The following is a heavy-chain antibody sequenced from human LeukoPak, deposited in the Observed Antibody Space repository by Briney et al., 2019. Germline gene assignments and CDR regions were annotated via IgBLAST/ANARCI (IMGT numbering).Heavy chain of an antibody. CDR1: GYTFTNYG. CDR2: ISAYNGKT. CDR3: ARVVQYWFDP. V-gene: IGHV1-18*01. Sequence: ASVKVSCKASGYTFTNYGVSWVRQAPGQGLEWMGWISAYNGKTKYAQKLQGRVTMTREASTTTVYMELRSLRFDDTAVYYCARVVQYWFDPWGQGTLVTVSS. J-gene: IGHJ5*02.